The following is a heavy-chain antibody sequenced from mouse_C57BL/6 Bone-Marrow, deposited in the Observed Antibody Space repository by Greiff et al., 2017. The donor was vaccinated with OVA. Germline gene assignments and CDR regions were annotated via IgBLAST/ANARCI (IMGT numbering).Heavy chain of an antibody. V-gene: IGHV1-5*01. CDR2: IYPGNSDT. CDR3: TVIYYYGLFDY. CDR1: GYTFTSYW. J-gene: IGHJ2*01. Sequence: VQLQQSGTVLARPGASVKMSCKTSGYTFTSYWMHWVKQRPGQGLEWIGAIYPGNSDTSYNQKFKGKAKLTAVTSASTAYMELSSLTNEDSAVYYCTVIYYYGLFDYWGQGTTLTVSS. D-gene: IGHD1-1*01.